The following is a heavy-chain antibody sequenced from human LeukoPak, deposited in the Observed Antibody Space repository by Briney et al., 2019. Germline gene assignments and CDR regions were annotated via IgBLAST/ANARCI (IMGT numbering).Heavy chain of an antibody. CDR3: ARDHAEDDYGDY. CDR1: GYTFTDYY. J-gene: IGHJ4*02. Sequence: ASVKVSCKASGYTFTDYYMHWVRQAPGQGLEWMGWINPNSGGISYAQKFQGRVTMTRDTSITTAYMELTRLRSDGTAVYYCARDHAEDDYGDYWGQGTLVTVSS. V-gene: IGHV1-2*02. CDR2: INPNSGGI.